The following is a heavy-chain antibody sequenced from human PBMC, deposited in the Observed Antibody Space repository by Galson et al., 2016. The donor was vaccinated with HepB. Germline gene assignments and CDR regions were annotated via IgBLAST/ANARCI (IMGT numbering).Heavy chain of an antibody. D-gene: IGHD6-13*01. J-gene: IGHJ6*02. CDR3: ARVAAASYYYGMDV. CDR1: GGSINNYY. V-gene: IGHV4-59*01. Sequence: TLSLTCTVSGGSINNYYWSWIRQPPGKGLEWIGYIYYSGSTNYNPSLRSRITMSVDTSKNQFSLNLRSVTTADTAVYYCARVAAASYYYGMDVWGQGTTVTVSS. CDR2: IYYSGST.